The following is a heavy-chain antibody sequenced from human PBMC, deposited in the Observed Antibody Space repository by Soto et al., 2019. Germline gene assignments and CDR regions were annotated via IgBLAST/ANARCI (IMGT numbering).Heavy chain of an antibody. Sequence: GGALRLSCAASGFTFSSYGMHWVRQAPGKGLEWVAVISYDGSNKYYADSVKGRFTISRDNSKNTLYLQMNSLRAEDTAVYYCAKDRGYSGYGYYFDYWGQGTLVTVSS. CDR3: AKDRGYSGYGYYFDY. J-gene: IGHJ4*02. CDR2: ISYDGSNK. D-gene: IGHD5-12*01. CDR1: GFTFSSYG. V-gene: IGHV3-30*18.